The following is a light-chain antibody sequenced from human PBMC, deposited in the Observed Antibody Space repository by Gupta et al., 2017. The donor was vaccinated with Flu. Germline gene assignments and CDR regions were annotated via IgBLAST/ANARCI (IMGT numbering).Light chain of an antibody. Sequence: EIVMTQSPATLSVSQGERATLSCRASQSVGSSLAWYQKKPGQAPRLLIYAAFIRATGIAARFTGSGSGTEFTLTISSLQSEDFAVYYCQHYNSWPFTFGPGTKLDI. CDR1: QSVGSS. CDR2: AAF. J-gene: IGKJ3*01. CDR3: QHYNSWPFT. V-gene: IGKV3-15*01.